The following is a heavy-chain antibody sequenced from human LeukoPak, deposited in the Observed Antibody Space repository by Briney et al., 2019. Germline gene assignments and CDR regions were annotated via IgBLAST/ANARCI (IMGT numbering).Heavy chain of an antibody. CDR2: INAGNGNT. Sequence: GASVKVSCKASGYTFTSYAMHWVRQAPGRRLEWMGWINAGNGNTKYSQKFQGRVTITRDTSASTAYMELSSLRSEDTAVYYCASSSRGGALGGDWFAPGGKEPLAPV. J-gene: IGHJ5*02. V-gene: IGHV1-3*01. CDR1: GYTFTSYA. CDR3: ASSSRGGALGGDWFAP. D-gene: IGHD6-19*01.